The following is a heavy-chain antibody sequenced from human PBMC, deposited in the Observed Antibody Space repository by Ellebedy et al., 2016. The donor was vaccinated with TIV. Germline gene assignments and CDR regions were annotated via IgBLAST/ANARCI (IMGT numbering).Heavy chain of an antibody. J-gene: IGHJ4*02. D-gene: IGHD3-9*01. Sequence: GGSLRLSCVASGFTLGILHVSWVRQTPGKGLEWVSGIDFGGSRTFYADSVKGRFTISRDNSKNTLYLQMNSLRAEDTAVYYCARDLWQLHFDHFFDYWGQGTLVTVSS. CDR1: GFTLGILH. CDR2: IDFGGSRT. V-gene: IGHV3-23*03. CDR3: ARDLWQLHFDHFFDY.